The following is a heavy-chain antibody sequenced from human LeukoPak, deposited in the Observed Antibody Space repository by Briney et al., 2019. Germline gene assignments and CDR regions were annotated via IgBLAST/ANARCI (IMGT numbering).Heavy chain of an antibody. CDR3: ARSGSGWYSRGMGY. Sequence: ASVKVSCKASGYTFTSYGISWVRQAPGQGLEWMGWISAYNGNTNYAQKLQGRVTMTTDTSTSTAYTELRSLRSDDTAVYYCARSGSGWYSRGMGYWGQGTLVTVSS. J-gene: IGHJ4*02. CDR2: ISAYNGNT. CDR1: GYTFTSYG. D-gene: IGHD6-19*01. V-gene: IGHV1-18*01.